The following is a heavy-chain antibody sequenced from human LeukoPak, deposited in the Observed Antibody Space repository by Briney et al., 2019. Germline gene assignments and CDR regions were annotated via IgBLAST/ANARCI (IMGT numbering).Heavy chain of an antibody. CDR3: ARGTPSTRTPYSSSRISFGY. V-gene: IGHV4-39*01. Sequence: SETLSLTCTVSGGSISSTSYFWGWIRQPPGKGLEWVGSIYFSGSTYYNPSLKSRVTISVDTSNNQFSLKLSSVTAADTAVYYCARGTPSTRTPYSSSRISFGYWGQGTLVTVSS. D-gene: IGHD6-13*01. CDR2: IYFSGST. CDR1: GGSISSTSYF. J-gene: IGHJ4*02.